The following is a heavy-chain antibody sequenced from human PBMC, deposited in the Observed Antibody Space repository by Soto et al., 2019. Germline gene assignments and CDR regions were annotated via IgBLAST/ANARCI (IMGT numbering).Heavy chain of an antibody. CDR3: AASYGSGYRAFDY. V-gene: IGHV1-69*02. Sequence: QVQLVQSGTEVKKPGSSVKVSCKASGDTFSFYTINWVRQAPGLGLEWVGRINPIVSMSNYAQKFQGRVSMTADQSTSIAYLELRCLRCHDTAMYFCAASYGSGYRAFDYWGQGALIIVSS. CDR1: GDTFSFYT. CDR2: INPIVSMS. J-gene: IGHJ4*02. D-gene: IGHD3-10*01.